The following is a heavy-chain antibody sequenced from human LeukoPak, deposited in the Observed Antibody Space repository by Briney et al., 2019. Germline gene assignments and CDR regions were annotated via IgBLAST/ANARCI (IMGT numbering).Heavy chain of an antibody. Sequence: PGGSLRLSCAASGFTFSSYAMNWVRQAPGKGLKWVSGFRGSGVATFYADSVKGRFTISRDNAKNSLYLQMNSLRAEDTAVYYCAKDRGIISDYWGQGILATVSS. D-gene: IGHD3-10*01. J-gene: IGHJ4*02. CDR1: GFTFSSYA. V-gene: IGHV3-23*01. CDR2: FRGSGVAT. CDR3: AKDRGIISDY.